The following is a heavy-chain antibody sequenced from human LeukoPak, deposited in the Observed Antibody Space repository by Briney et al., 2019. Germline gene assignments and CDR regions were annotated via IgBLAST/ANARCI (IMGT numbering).Heavy chain of an antibody. CDR1: GFNFDKYA. J-gene: IGHJ6*02. CDR2: ISADGTT. Sequence: GGSLRLSCTASGFNFDKYAMHWVRQRPGKGLEWVAVISADGTTDHADSVKGRFTVSRDNSKESLFLQMSSLRDEDTALYYCATWAYYHGLDVWGQGTTVTVSS. D-gene: IGHD1-26*01. CDR3: ATWAYYHGLDV. V-gene: IGHV3-43*02.